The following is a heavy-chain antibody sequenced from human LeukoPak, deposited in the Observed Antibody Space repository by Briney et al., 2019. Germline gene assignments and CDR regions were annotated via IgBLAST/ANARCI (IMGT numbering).Heavy chain of an antibody. CDR1: GFTFSSYA. CDR3: AKDYYDFWRGYYTDY. J-gene: IGHJ4*02. D-gene: IGHD3-3*01. Sequence: PGGSLRLSCEASGFTFSSYAMSWVRKAPGKGLEWVSAISGSGGSTYYADSVKGRFTIPRDNSTTPLYLQMNSLRAEDTAGYYCAKDYYDFWRGYYTDYCGQGTLVTVSS. V-gene: IGHV3-23*01. CDR2: ISGSGGST.